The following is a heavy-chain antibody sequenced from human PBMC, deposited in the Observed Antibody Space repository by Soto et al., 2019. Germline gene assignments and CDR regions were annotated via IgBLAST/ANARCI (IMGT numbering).Heavy chain of an antibody. CDR1: GYSFTSYW. CDR3: ARLGYYDIVSRLRHYDGMVV. Sequence: GESLKISCKGSGYSFTSYWIGWVRQMPGKGLEWMGIIYPGDSDTRYSPSFQGQVTISADKSISTAYLQWSSLKASDTAMYYCARLGYYDIVSRLRHYDGMVVWGQGTTVTVFS. CDR2: IYPGDSDT. J-gene: IGHJ6*02. D-gene: IGHD3-9*01. V-gene: IGHV5-51*01.